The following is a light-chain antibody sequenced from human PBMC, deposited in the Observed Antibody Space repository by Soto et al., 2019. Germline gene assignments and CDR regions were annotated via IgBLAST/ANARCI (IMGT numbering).Light chain of an antibody. CDR1: ATDVGAYNY. V-gene: IGLV2-14*01. J-gene: IGLJ2*01. Sequence: QLVLTQPASVSGSPGQSITISCTGTATDVGAYNYVSWYQQHPGRAPKLIIYAVTDRPSGVADRFSGSKSGDTASLTISGLQAEDEAHYYCSSFTSSTTLLFGGGTKLTVL. CDR3: SSFTSSTTLL. CDR2: AVT.